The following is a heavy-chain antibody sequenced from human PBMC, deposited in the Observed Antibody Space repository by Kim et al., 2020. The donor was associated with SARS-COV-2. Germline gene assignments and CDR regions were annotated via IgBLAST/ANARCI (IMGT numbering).Heavy chain of an antibody. V-gene: IGHV4-59*08. CDR3: ARGVRVVAYYFDY. D-gene: IGHD3-22*01. J-gene: IGHJ4*02. Sequence: SETLSLTCTVSGGSISSYYWSWIRQPPGKGLEWIGYIYYSGSTNYNPSLKSRVTISVDTSKNQFSLKLSSVTAADTAVYYCARGVRVVAYYFDYWGQGTL. CDR1: GGSISSYY. CDR2: IYYSGST.